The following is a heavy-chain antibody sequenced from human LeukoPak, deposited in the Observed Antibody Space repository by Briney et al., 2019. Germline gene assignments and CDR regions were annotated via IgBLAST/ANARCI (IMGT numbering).Heavy chain of an antibody. CDR1: GYSFTTYW. V-gene: IGHV5-51*01. CDR3: ARHGIQLWDPPGY. CDR2: IYPGDSDT. Sequence: GESLKVSCKGSGYSFTTYWIGWVRQMPGKGLEWMGIIYPGDSDTRYSPSFQGQVTISADKSISTAYLQWSSLKASDTAMYYCARHGIQLWDPPGYWGQGTLVTVSS. J-gene: IGHJ4*02. D-gene: IGHD5-18*01.